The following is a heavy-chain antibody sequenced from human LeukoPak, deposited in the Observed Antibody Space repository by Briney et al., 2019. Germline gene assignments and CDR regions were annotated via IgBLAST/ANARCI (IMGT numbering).Heavy chain of an antibody. CDR3: ARGRHDITMIVVVMTSVSYYLDV. J-gene: IGHJ6*03. V-gene: IGHV4-34*01. D-gene: IGHD3-22*01. Sequence: KPSETLSLTCAVHGGSFSGYHWTWIRQSPGKGLEWIGDINPSGSTYYNPSLKSRLTISVDTSKNQFSLKLRSVTAADTAVYYCARGRHDITMIVVVMTSVSYYLDVWGKGTTVTVS. CDR2: INPSGST. CDR1: GGSFSGYH.